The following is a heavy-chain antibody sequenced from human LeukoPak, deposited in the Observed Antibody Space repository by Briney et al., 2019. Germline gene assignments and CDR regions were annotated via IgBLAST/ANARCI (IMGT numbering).Heavy chain of an antibody. V-gene: IGHV4-59*01. Sequence: SETLSLTCTVSGGSISSYYWSWIRQPPGKGLEGIGYIYYSGSTNYNPSLKSRVTISEDTSKNQFSLKLSSVTAADTAVYYCARDRSGYYFDYWGQGTLVTVSS. CDR3: ARDRSGYYFDY. J-gene: IGHJ4*02. CDR2: IYYSGST. CDR1: GGSISSYY. D-gene: IGHD3-3*01.